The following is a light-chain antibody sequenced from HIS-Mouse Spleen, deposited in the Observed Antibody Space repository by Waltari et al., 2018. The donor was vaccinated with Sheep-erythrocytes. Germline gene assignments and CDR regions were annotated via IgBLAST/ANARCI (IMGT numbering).Light chain of an antibody. CDR2: LGS. J-gene: IGKJ1*01. CDR1: QSLLHSNGYNY. V-gene: IGKV2-28*01. CDR3: MQALQTPWT. Sequence: DIVMTQSPLSLPVTSGAPASISCRSSQSLLHSNGYNYLDWYLQKPGQSPQLLIYLGSNRASGVPDRFSGSGSGTDFTLKISRVEAEDVGVYYCMQALQTPWTFGQGTKVEIK.